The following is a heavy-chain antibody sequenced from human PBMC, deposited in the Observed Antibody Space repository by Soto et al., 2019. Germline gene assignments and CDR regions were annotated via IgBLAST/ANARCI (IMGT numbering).Heavy chain of an antibody. CDR2: ISGSGGST. V-gene: IGHV3-23*01. Sequence: HPGGSLRLSCAASGFTFSSYAMSWVRQAPGKGLEWVSAISGSGGSTYYADSVKGRFTISRDNSKNTLYLQMNSLRAEDTAVYYCAKREGGYDYFEFSNWGQGTLVTVSS. J-gene: IGHJ4*02. D-gene: IGHD5-12*01. CDR3: AKREGGYDYFEFSN. CDR1: GFTFSSYA.